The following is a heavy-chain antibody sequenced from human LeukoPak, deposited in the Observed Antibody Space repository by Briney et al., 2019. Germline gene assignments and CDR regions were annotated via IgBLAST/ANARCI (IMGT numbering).Heavy chain of an antibody. CDR2: ISSSGSTI. D-gene: IGHD3-22*01. V-gene: IGHV3-11*04. CDR3: ARDSLRHYYDSSAHPKKIFDY. CDR1: GFTFSDYY. Sequence: PWGSLRLSCAASGFTFSDYYMSWIRQAPGKGLEWVSYISSSGSTIYYADSVKGRFTISRDNAKNSLYLQMNSLRAEDTAEYYCARDSLRHYYDSSAHPKKIFDYWGQGTLVTVSS. J-gene: IGHJ4*02.